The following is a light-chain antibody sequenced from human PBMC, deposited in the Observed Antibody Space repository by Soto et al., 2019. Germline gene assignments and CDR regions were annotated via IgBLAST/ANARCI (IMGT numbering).Light chain of an antibody. CDR2: EVN. CDR3: SAYTGITRV. CDR1: SSDVGGYNY. J-gene: IGLJ3*02. V-gene: IGLV2-14*03. Sequence: QSVLTQPRSVSGSPGQSVTISCTGTSSDVGGYNYVSWYRQHPGKAPKVLLYEVNNRPSGVSNRFSGSKSGNTASLTISGLQDEDEADYYCSAYTGITRVFGGGTKLTVL.